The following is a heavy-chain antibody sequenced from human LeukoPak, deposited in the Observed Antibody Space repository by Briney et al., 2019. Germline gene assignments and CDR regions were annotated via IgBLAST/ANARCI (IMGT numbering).Heavy chain of an antibody. D-gene: IGHD3-10*01. J-gene: IGHJ3*02. CDR2: IYYSGST. V-gene: IGHV4-59*08. CDR3: ATRGVSVLWFGELSPHDAFDI. CDR1: GGSISSYY. Sequence: SETLSLTCTVSGGSISSYYWSWIRQPPWKGLEWIGYIYYSGSTNYNPSLKSRVTISVDTSKNQFSLKLSSVTAADTAVYYCATRGVSVLWFGELSPHDAFDIWGQGTMVTVSS.